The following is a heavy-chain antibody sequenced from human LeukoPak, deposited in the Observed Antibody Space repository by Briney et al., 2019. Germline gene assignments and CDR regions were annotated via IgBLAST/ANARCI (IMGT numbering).Heavy chain of an antibody. CDR3: ARGLFNYDNSGLNY. J-gene: IGHJ4*02. Sequence: PGGSLRLSCAASGFTFSSYAMYWVRQAPGKGLEWVTNIWYDGSNKHYADSVKGRFTISRDNSKNTLYLQMNSLRAEDTAVYYCARGLFNYDNSGLNYWGQGTRVTVSS. V-gene: IGHV3-33*01. D-gene: IGHD3-22*01. CDR1: GFTFSSYA. CDR2: IWYDGSNK.